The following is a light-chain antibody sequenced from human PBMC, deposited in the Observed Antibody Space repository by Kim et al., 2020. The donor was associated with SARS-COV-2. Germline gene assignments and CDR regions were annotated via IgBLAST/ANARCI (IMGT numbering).Light chain of an antibody. CDR1: SNDGGNGG. CDR2: MNN. CDR3: SAWDSSLSAWV. J-gene: IGLJ3*02. V-gene: IGLV10-54*01. Sequence: TPTPTGTRTSNDGGNGGATWRQQHKGHPPKLLSSMNNNRPSGISERVSASRSGDTASPTITGLQPEDEADDDCSAWDSSLSAWVFGGGTQLTVL.